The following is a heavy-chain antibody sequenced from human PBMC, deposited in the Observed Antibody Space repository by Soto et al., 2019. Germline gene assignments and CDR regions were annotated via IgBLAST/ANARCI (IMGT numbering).Heavy chain of an antibody. Sequence: QVQLVQSGAEVRKPGSSVTVSCKASGGTFSNYAISWVRQAPGQGLEWMGGIIPIVGTGSYAQKFQGRVTITADEPTNTAYMELSSLRVEDTAVYYCARVVILVPTASTHYYYHMDVWGPGTTVTVSS. CDR3: ARVVILVPTASTHYYYHMDV. V-gene: IGHV1-69*01. CDR1: GGTFSNYA. D-gene: IGHD2-2*01. J-gene: IGHJ6*02. CDR2: IIPIVGTG.